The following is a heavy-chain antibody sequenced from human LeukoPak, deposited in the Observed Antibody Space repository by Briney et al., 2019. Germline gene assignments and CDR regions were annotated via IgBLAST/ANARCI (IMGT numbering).Heavy chain of an antibody. D-gene: IGHD3-22*01. Sequence: PSETLSLTCAVSGGSIKSNNWWSWVRQPPGKGLEWIGEIYHSGSTNYNPSLESRVTVSVDKSKNQFSLDLSSVTAADTAVYYCAKQYDSSGSYWGQGTLVTVSS. CDR2: IYHSGST. J-gene: IGHJ4*02. V-gene: IGHV4-4*02. CDR1: GGSIKSNNW. CDR3: AKQYDSSGSY.